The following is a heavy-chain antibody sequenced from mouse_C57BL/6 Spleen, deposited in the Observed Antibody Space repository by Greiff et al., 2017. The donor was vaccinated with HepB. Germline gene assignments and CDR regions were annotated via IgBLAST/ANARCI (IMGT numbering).Heavy chain of an antibody. Sequence: QVQLQQPGAELVMPGASVKLSCKASGYTFTSYWMHWVKQRPGQGLEWIGEIDPSDSYTNYNQKFKGKSTLTVDKSSSTAYMQLSSLTSEDSAVYYCAIGGESQARAYWGQGTLVTVSA. CDR1: GYTFTSYW. D-gene: IGHD3-2*02. V-gene: IGHV1-69*01. CDR2: IDPSDSYT. J-gene: IGHJ3*01. CDR3: AIGGESQARAY.